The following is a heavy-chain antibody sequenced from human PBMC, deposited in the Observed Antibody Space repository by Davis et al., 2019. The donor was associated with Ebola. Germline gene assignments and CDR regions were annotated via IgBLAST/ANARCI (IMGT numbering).Heavy chain of an antibody. V-gene: IGHV3-30-3*01. J-gene: IGHJ4*02. CDR2: ISYDGNNK. CDR1: GFTFSNYP. CDR3: ARGLQCGGDCYAFFDL. D-gene: IGHD2-21*02. Sequence: PGGSLRLSCAASGFTFSNYPMYWVRQAPGKGLEWVALISYDGNNKYYADYADSVRGRFTISRDNSKNTLYLQMNSLRVEDTAIYFCARGLQCGGDCYAFFDLWGLGTLVTVSS.